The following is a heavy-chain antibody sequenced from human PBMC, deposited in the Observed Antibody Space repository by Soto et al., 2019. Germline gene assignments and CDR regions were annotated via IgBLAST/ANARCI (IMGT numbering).Heavy chain of an antibody. J-gene: IGHJ5*02. CDR2: INHSGST. Sequence: FVPMSPPTPFDGLSAGSYYELLLRQHQGKGLEWIGEINHSGSTNYNPSLKSRVTISVDTSKNQFALKLSSVTAADTAVYYCARGRIAAAGKSWFDPLGQGTLVTVSS. V-gene: IGHV4-34*01. CDR1: GLSAGSYY. CDR3: ARGRIAAAGKSWFDP. D-gene: IGHD6-13*01.